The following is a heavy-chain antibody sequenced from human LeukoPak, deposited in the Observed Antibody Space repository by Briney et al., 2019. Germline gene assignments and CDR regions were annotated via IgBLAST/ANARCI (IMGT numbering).Heavy chain of an antibody. Sequence: GGSLRLSCAASGFSFSSYWMHWVRQAPGKGLVWVSRVTSDGSSTSYADSVKGRFSISRDNAKNTLYLHMNSLRAEDTAVYYCARDRAPHSGSYYYWGQGTLVTVSS. V-gene: IGHV3-74*01. CDR1: GFSFSSYW. J-gene: IGHJ4*02. D-gene: IGHD1-26*01. CDR2: VTSDGSST. CDR3: ARDRAPHSGSYYY.